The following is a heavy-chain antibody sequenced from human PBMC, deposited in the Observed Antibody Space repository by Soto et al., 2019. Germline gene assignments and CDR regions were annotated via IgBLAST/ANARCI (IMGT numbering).Heavy chain of an antibody. Sequence: PGGSLRLSCVASGFIFNSYSMNWVRQAPGKGLEWISYINSGSTSVSYADSVKGRFTISRDNAKNSLYLQMNSLRAEDTAVYYCGSSASPDAYWGQGTLVTVSS. V-gene: IGHV3-48*01. D-gene: IGHD3-22*01. CDR3: GSSASPDAY. CDR1: GFIFNSYS. J-gene: IGHJ4*02. CDR2: INSGSTSV.